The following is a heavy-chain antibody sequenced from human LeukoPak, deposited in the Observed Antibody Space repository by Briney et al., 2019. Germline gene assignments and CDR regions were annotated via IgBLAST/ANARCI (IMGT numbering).Heavy chain of an antibody. CDR3: AKTRITMIVDAFDI. CDR1: GFTFSSYS. D-gene: IGHD3-22*01. J-gene: IGHJ3*02. CDR2: ISSSSSTI. Sequence: PGGSLRLSCAASGFTFSSYSMNWVRQAPGKGLEWVSYISSSSSTIYYADSVKGRFTISRDNSKNTLYLQMNSLRAEDTAVYYCAKTRITMIVDAFDIWGQGTMVTVSS. V-gene: IGHV3-48*01.